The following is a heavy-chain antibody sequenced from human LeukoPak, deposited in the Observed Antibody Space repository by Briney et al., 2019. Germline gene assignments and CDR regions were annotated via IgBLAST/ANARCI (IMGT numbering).Heavy chain of an antibody. V-gene: IGHV4-39*07. CDR2: IYYSGST. D-gene: IGHD4-23*01. Sequence: SETLSLTCTVSGGSISSSSYYWGWIRQPPGKGLEWIGSIYYSGSTYYNPSLKSRVTISVDTSKNQFSLKLSSVTAADTAVYYCARLGTVVTDPFDYWGQGTLVTVSS. J-gene: IGHJ4*02. CDR1: GGSISSSSYY. CDR3: ARLGTVVTDPFDY.